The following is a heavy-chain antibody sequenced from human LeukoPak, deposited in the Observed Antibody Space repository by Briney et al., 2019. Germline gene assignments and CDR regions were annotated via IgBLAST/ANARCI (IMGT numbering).Heavy chain of an antibody. Sequence: GGSLRLSCAASGFTFSGSAMHWVRQASGKGLEWVGRIRSKANSYATAYAASVKGRFTISRDNAKNTLYLQMNSLRAEDTAIYYCARAYSYEAPYFDYWGQGTLVTVSS. D-gene: IGHD5-18*01. J-gene: IGHJ4*02. CDR3: ARAYSYEAPYFDY. CDR1: GFTFSGSA. CDR2: IRSKANSYAT. V-gene: IGHV3-73*01.